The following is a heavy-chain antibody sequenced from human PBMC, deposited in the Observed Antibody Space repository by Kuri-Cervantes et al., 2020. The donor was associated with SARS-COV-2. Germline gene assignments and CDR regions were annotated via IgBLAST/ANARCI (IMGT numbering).Heavy chain of an antibody. J-gene: IGHJ1*01. V-gene: IGHV1-8*03. D-gene: IGHD6-6*01. CDR3: ARGPREAARPYFQH. Sequence: ASVKVSCKASGYTFTSYDINWVRQATGQGLEWMGWMNPNSGNTGYAQKFQGRVTITRNTSISTAYMELSSLRSEDTAVYYCARGPREAARPYFQHWGQGTLVTVSS. CDR2: MNPNSGNT. CDR1: GYTFTSYD.